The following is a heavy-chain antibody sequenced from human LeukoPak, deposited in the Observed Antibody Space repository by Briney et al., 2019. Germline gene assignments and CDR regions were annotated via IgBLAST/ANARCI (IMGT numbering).Heavy chain of an antibody. CDR2: IFPSGGKT. V-gene: IGHV1-46*01. CDR1: GYKFTDYY. J-gene: IGHJ5*02. CDR3: TRAFDP. Sequence: ASVKVSCKASGYKFTDYYIYWVRQAAGQGLEWMGAIFPSGGKTHYSQKFQGRLTLTRDTSTNTVYMELTGLRSDDTALYFCTRAFDPWGQGTLVTDSS.